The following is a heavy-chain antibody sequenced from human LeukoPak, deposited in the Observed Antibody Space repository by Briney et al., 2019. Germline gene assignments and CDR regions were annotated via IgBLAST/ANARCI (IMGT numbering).Heavy chain of an antibody. V-gene: IGHV3-21*01. CDR2: ISSSSSYI. CDR1: GFTFSSHG. D-gene: IGHD5-12*01. CDR3: AKDVTEWGYDLGYYFDY. Sequence: PGGTLRLSCAASGFTFSSHGINWVRQAPGKGLEWVSSISSSSSYIYYADSVKGRFTISRDNSKNTLYLQMNSLRAEDTAVYYCAKDVTEWGYDLGYYFDYWGQGTLVTVSS. J-gene: IGHJ4*02.